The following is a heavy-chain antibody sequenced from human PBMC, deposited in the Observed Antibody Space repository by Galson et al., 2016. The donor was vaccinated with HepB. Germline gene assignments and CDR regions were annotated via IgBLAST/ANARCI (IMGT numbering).Heavy chain of an antibody. CDR1: GFTFNTYG. CDR3: AKDYSGYYFDGTGYYNAFDY. J-gene: IGHJ4*02. Sequence: SLRLSCAASGFTFNTYGMHWVRQAPGKGLEGVAVISYDRSNKNYAASVKGRFTISRDNSKNTLYLEMTSLREEDTAVYYCAKDYSGYYFDGTGYYNAFDYWGQGALVTVSS. D-gene: IGHD3-22*01. CDR2: ISYDRSNK. V-gene: IGHV3-30*18.